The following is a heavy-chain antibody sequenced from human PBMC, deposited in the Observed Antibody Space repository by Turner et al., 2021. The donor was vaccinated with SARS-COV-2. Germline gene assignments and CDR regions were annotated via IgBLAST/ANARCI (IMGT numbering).Heavy chain of an antibody. V-gene: IGHV3-7*01. CDR3: AGVSSSSWNFDY. Sequence: EVQLVEFGGGLVQPGGSLRLFCAASGFTFSIYWMSWVRQAPGEGLEWVANIKQDGSEKYYVDSVKGRFTISRDNAKNSLYLQMNSLRAEDTAVYYCAGVSSSSWNFDYWGQGTLVTVSS. CDR1: GFTFSIYW. CDR2: IKQDGSEK. D-gene: IGHD6-13*01. J-gene: IGHJ4*02.